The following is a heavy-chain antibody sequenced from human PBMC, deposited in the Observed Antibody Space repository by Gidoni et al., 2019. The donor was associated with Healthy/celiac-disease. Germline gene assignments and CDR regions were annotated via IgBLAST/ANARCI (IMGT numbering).Heavy chain of an antibody. CDR3: ARDSPRLYSYYGMDV. D-gene: IGHD2-2*02. CDR2: IWYDGSNK. J-gene: IGHJ6*02. Sequence: QVQLVESGGGVVQPGRSLRLSCAASGFTFSSYGMHWVRQAPGKGLEWVAVIWYDGSNKYYADAVKGRFTISRDNSKNTLYLQMNTLRAEDTAVYYCARDSPRLYSYYGMDVWGQGTTVTVSS. CDR1: GFTFSSYG. V-gene: IGHV3-33*01.